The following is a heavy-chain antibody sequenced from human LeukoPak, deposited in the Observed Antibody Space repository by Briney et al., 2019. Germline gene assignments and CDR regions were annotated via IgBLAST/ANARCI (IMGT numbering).Heavy chain of an antibody. CDR1: GFTFSSYG. V-gene: IGHV3-30*18. CDR2: ISYDGSNK. CDR3: AKASPGGYVPQH. D-gene: IGHD5-12*01. Sequence: PGGSLRLSCAASGFTFSSYGMHWVRQAPGKGLEWVAVISYDGSNKYYADSVKGRFTISRDNFKNTLYLQMNSLRAEDTAVYYCAKASPGGYVPQHWGQGTLVTVSS. J-gene: IGHJ1*01.